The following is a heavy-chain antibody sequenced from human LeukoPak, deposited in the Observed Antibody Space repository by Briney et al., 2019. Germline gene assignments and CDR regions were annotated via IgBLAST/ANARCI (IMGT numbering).Heavy chain of an antibody. J-gene: IGHJ4*02. CDR1: GFTFSSYW. Sequence: GGSLRLSCAASGFTFSSYWMSWVRQAPGKGLEWVANIKQDGSEKYYVDSVKGRFTISRDNAKNSLYLQMNSLRAEDTAVYYCARSDCSSTSCLGDYWGQGTLVTVSS. D-gene: IGHD2-2*01. CDR2: IKQDGSEK. CDR3: ARSDCSSTSCLGDY. V-gene: IGHV3-7*01.